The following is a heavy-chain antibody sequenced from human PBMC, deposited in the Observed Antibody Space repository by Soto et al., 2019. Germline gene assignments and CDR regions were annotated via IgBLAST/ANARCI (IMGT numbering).Heavy chain of an antibody. D-gene: IGHD2-2*01. CDR1: GLTVSSNY. CDR3: AREVIVVVPAASKNYYSGMDV. J-gene: IGHJ6*02. CDR2: IYSGGST. Sequence: EVQLVESGGGLVQPGGSLRLSCAASGLTVSSNYMSWVRQAPGKGLEWVSVIYSGGSTYYADSVKGRFTISRHNSKNTLCLQMNSLRAQDTAVYYSAREVIVVVPAASKNYYSGMDVWGQGTTVTVSS. V-gene: IGHV3-53*04.